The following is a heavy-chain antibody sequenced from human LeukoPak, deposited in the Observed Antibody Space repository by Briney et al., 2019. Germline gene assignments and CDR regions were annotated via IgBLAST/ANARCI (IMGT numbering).Heavy chain of an antibody. V-gene: IGHV4-39*02. CDR2: IYHTGST. J-gene: IGHJ5*01. D-gene: IGHD4-17*01. Sequence: SETLSLTCTVSGGSISSSSYYWGWIRQPPGKGLEWIGSIYHTGSTDYNPSLESRVTISVDTSKNHFSLKLSSVTAADTAVYFCARGNGWVDSWGQGTLVTVSP. CDR3: ARGNGWVDS. CDR1: GGSISSSSYY.